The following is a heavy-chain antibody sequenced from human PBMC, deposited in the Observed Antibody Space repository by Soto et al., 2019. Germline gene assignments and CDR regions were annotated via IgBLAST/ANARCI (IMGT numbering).Heavy chain of an antibody. Sequence: EVQLVQSGAEVKKPGESLKISCKGSGYSFTSYWIGWVRQMPGKGLEWMGIIYPGDSDTRYSPSFQGQVTISADKSISTAYLQWSSLKASDTAMYYCARRSFVSSSSTPYYFDYWGQGTLVTVSS. J-gene: IGHJ4*02. CDR2: IYPGDSDT. V-gene: IGHV5-51*01. CDR1: GYSFTSYW. D-gene: IGHD6-6*01. CDR3: ARRSFVSSSSTPYYFDY.